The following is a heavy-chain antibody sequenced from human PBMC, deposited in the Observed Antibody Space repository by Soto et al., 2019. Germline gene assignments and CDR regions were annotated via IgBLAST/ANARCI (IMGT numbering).Heavy chain of an antibody. CDR1: GGSISGGGYY. J-gene: IGHJ4*02. V-gene: IGHV4-31*03. D-gene: IGHD1-26*01. CDR2: IYYSGST. CDR3: AREDMSGTYYLDS. Sequence: SETLSLTCTVSGGSISGGGYYWSWIRQHPGKGLEWIGYIYYSGSTYYNPSLKSRVTISVDTSKNQFSLKLSSVTAADTAVYYCAREDMSGTYYLDSWGQGTLVTVSS.